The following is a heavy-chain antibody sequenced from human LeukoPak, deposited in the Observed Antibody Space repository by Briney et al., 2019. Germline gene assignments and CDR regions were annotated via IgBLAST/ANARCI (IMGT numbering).Heavy chain of an antibody. CDR1: GYTFTNYG. J-gene: IGHJ5*02. V-gene: IGHV1-18*01. CDR2: ISGYNGNT. D-gene: IGHD3-16*01. CDR3: ARGGAYNWFDP. Sequence: ASVKVSCKASGYTFTNYGICWVRQAPGQGLEWMGWISGYNGNTNYAQRLQGRVTMTTDTSTSTAYMELWSLKSDDTAVYYCARGGAYNWFDPWGQGTLVTVSS.